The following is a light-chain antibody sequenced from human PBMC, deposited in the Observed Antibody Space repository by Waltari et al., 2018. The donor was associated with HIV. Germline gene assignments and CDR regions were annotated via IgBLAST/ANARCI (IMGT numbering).Light chain of an antibody. CDR2: EFN. V-gene: IGLV2-8*01. CDR3: SSYAGSNNLV. J-gene: IGLJ2*01. Sequence: QSALTQPPSAPGSPGPSVIIACTGTSSDVGTTNFVSWYQHPPGNAPHPLIFEFNKRPSGVPDRFFGSKSDNTASLTVSGLQAEDEAVYYCSSYAGSNNLVFGGGTKLTVL. CDR1: SSDVGTTNF.